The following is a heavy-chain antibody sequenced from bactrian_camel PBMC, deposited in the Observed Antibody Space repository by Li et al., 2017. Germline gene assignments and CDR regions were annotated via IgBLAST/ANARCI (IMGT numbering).Heavy chain of an antibody. CDR2: ISLGGGKI. CDR1: IDIINFC. Sequence: PLVESGGGSVQAGGSLRLECAPKIDIINFCVGWFRQAPGKEREGVAGISLGGGKIRYADSVKGRFTISRDNGMNTLYLQLESLKTDDTAMYYCKKGDYCLEKYCDEERGQGTQVTVS. J-gene: IGHJ4*01. D-gene: IGHD1*01. V-gene: IGHV3S59*01. CDR3: KKGDYCLEKYCDEE.